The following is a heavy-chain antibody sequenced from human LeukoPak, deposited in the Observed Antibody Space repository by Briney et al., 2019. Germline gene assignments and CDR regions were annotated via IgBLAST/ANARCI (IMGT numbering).Heavy chain of an antibody. CDR2: INPSGSST. J-gene: IGHJ4*02. V-gene: IGHV1-46*01. Sequence: ASVKVSCEASGYTFTSYYMHWVRQAPGQGLEWMGIINPSGSSTSYAQKFQGRVTMTRDTSTSTVYMELSSLRSEDTAVYYCARDWSTYYYGSGSYYGRGYFDYWGQGTLVTVSS. D-gene: IGHD3-10*01. CDR1: GYTFTSYY. CDR3: ARDWSTYYYGSGSYYGRGYFDY.